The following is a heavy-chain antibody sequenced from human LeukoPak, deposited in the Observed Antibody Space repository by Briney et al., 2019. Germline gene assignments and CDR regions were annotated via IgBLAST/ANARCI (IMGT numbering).Heavy chain of an antibody. CDR1: GYSISSGYY. D-gene: IGHD3-22*01. V-gene: IGHV4-38-2*02. J-gene: IGHJ4*02. Sequence: PSETLSLTCTVSGYSISSGYYWGWIRQPPGKGLEWIGSIYYSGSTYYNPSLKSRVTISVDTSKNQFSLKLSSVTAADTAVYYCARLERHSSGYFDYWGQGTLVTVSS. CDR3: ARLERHSSGYFDY. CDR2: IYYSGST.